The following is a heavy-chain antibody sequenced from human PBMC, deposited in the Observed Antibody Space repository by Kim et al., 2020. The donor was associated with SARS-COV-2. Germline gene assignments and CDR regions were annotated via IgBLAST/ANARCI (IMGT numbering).Heavy chain of an antibody. CDR3: AIGINETTSRFDYYYAIDV. D-gene: IGHD1-7*01. V-gene: IGHV1-69*04. J-gene: IGHJ6*02. CDR2: IIPILGIA. CDR1: GGTFSSYG. Sequence: SVKVSCKASGGTFSSYGINWVRQAPGQGLEWMGMIIPILGIANYAQKFQGRVTITADKSTSTAYMELSSLRSEDTAVYYCAIGINETTSRFDYYYAIDVWGQGTPVTVSS.